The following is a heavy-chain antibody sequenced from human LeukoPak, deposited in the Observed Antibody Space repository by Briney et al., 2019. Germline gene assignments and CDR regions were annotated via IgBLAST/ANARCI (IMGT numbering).Heavy chain of an antibody. Sequence: SETLPLTCTVSGGSFSSGGYHWRWLRQHPGKGVEWIGYIYYSGITYYNPSLKSRVTISVDTSKNQFSLKLSSVTAADTAVYYCASGGNWYFDLWGRGTLVTVSS. CDR2: IYYSGIT. V-gene: IGHV4-31*03. D-gene: IGHD1-26*01. J-gene: IGHJ2*01. CDR3: ASGGNWYFDL. CDR1: GGSFSSGGYH.